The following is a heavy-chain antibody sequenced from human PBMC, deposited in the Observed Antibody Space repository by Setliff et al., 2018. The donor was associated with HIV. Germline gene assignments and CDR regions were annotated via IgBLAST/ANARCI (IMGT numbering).Heavy chain of an antibody. V-gene: IGHV1-2*06. CDR3: ATKLHCTNGVCLDAFDI. CDR2: INPNSGGT. J-gene: IGHJ3*02. CDR1: GYTFTGYF. Sequence: GASVKVSCKASGYTFTGYFLHWVRQAPGQGLEWMGRINPNSGGTNHAQKFQGRVTMTRDTSISTAYMELSRLRSDDTAVYYCATKLHCTNGVCLDAFDIWGQGTMVTVSS. D-gene: IGHD2-8*01.